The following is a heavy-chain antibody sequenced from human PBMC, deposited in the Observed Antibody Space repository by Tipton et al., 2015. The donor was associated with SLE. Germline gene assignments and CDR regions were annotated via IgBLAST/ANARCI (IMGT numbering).Heavy chain of an antibody. CDR3: ARVERLSSRSSFDY. CDR2: ISGYNGNT. Sequence: QSGPEVKKPGSSVKVSCKASGGSLRGYGISWVRQAPGQGLEWMAWISGYNGNTNHAQRFQGRVTMTTDTSTDTAYMELRGLRSDDTAVYYCARVERLSSRSSFDYWGQGTLVTVSS. J-gene: IGHJ4*02. CDR1: GGSLRGYG. V-gene: IGHV1-18*01. D-gene: IGHD6-25*01.